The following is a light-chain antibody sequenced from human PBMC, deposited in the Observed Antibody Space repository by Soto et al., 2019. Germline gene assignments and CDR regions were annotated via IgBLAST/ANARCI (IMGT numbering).Light chain of an antibody. CDR1: ISDIGSYYY. Sequence: QSALTQPASVSGSPGQSITISCTGTISDIGSYYYVSWYQQHPGKAPQLVIYGVTNRPSGVSSRFSGSKSGNTASLTISGLQAEDEADYYCSSYTSSNILYVIFGGGTKLTVL. V-gene: IGLV2-14*01. J-gene: IGLJ2*01. CDR2: GVT. CDR3: SSYTSSNILYVI.